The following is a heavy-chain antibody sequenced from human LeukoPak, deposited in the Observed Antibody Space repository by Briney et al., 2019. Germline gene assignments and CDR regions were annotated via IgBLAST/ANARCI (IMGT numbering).Heavy chain of an antibody. Sequence: GGSLRLSCAASGFTFSSYGMSWVRQAPGKGLEWVSAISGSGGSTYYADSVKGRFTISRDNSKNTLYLQMNSLRAEDTAVYYCAGRGNPKYYYYYYMDVWGKGTTVTVSS. CDR2: ISGSGGST. D-gene: IGHD4-23*01. CDR1: GFTFSSYG. J-gene: IGHJ6*03. CDR3: AGRGNPKYYYYYYMDV. V-gene: IGHV3-23*01.